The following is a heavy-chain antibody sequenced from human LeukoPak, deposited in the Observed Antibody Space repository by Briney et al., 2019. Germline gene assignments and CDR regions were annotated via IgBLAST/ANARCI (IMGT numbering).Heavy chain of an antibody. CDR3: ARDLERITMVRGVGDY. Sequence: GAPVKVSCKASGYTFTSYGISWVRQAPGQGLEWMGWISAYNGNTHYAQKLRGRVTMTTDTSTSTAYMELRSLRSDDTAVYYCARDLERITMVRGVGDYWGQGTLVTVSS. V-gene: IGHV1-18*01. CDR1: GYTFTSYG. CDR2: ISAYNGNT. D-gene: IGHD3-10*01. J-gene: IGHJ4*02.